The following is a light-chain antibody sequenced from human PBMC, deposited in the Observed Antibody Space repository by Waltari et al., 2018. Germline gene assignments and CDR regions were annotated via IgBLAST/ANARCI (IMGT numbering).Light chain of an antibody. CDR2: GAS. CDR3: QQYGSSILYT. J-gene: IGKJ2*01. Sequence: AGRSRTRRDLAWYKQNQGQAPRLLIYGASSRAAGIPDRFSGSGSGTDFTLIISRLEPDDFAVYYCQQYGSSILYTFGQGTKLEIK. CDR1: RSRTRRD. V-gene: IGKV3-20*01.